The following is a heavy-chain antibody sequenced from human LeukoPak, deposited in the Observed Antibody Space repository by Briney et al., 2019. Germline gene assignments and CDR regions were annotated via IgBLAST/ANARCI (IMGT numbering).Heavy chain of an antibody. CDR3: AKLPSDIPEFNY. CDR1: GFTFSSCG. D-gene: IGHD2-21*01. CDR2: IADSGAYA. Sequence: GGSLRLSCTASGFTFSSCGMTWVRQAPGKGLEWVSSIADSGAYAYYTESVKGRFIISRDNSKNTLYLQMNSLRAEDTALYYCAKLPSDIPEFNYWGQGSLVTVSS. J-gene: IGHJ4*02. V-gene: IGHV3-23*01.